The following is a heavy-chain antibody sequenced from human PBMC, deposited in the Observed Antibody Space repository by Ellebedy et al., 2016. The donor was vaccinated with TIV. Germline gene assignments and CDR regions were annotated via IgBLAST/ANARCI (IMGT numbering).Heavy chain of an antibody. CDR1: GFTFSSYA. CDR2: ISGSGGST. CDR3: AKASVVGATSCFDY. D-gene: IGHD1-26*01. Sequence: GESLKISCAASGFTFSSYAMNWVRQAPGKGPEWVSGISGSGGSTYYADFVRGRSTISRDNSRNTLYLQMNSLRAEDTAVYYCAKASVVGATSCFDYWGQGTLVTVSS. J-gene: IGHJ4*02. V-gene: IGHV3-23*01.